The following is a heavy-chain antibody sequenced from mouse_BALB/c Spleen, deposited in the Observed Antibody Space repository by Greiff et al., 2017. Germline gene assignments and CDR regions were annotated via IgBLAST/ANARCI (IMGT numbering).Heavy chain of an antibody. D-gene: IGHD2-4*01. J-gene: IGHJ4*01. V-gene: IGHV2-9*02. Sequence: VQGVESGPGLVAPSQSLSITCTVSGFSLTSYGVHWVRQPPGKGLEWLGVIWAGGSTNYNSALMSRLSISKDNSKSQVFLKMNSLQTDDTAMYYCARDRGVMITAWFAYWGQGTSVTVSS. CDR3: ARDRGVMITAWFAY. CDR1: GFSLTSYG. CDR2: IWAGGST.